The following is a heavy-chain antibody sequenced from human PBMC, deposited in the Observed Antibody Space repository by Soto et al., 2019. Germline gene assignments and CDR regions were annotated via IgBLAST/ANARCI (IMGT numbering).Heavy chain of an antibody. D-gene: IGHD2-2*01. Sequence: KVCCKASVGPFGNYTITWVRQSPGQRLDRMGRIIPILGIANYAQKFQGRATITADKSPSTAYMELSSLRSEDTAVYYCARGPHPQNLLYRRRLYYYYYYLAVWGQGTTDTVSS. J-gene: IGHJ6*03. CDR2: IIPILGIA. V-gene: IGHV1-69*02. CDR3: ARGPHPQNLLYRRRLYYYYYYLAV. CDR1: VGPFGNYT.